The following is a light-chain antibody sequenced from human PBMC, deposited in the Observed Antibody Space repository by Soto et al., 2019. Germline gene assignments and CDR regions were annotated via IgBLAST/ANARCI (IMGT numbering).Light chain of an antibody. Sequence: DIPMTQSPSSLSASVGDRVTITCRASQSISSYLNCFQLKPGKAPKLLIYAASTLQSGVPSRFSGSGSGTDFTLTISSLQPEDFATYYCQQSYSTPYTFGQGTKLEIK. J-gene: IGKJ2*01. CDR3: QQSYSTPYT. CDR2: AAS. CDR1: QSISSY. V-gene: IGKV1-39*01.